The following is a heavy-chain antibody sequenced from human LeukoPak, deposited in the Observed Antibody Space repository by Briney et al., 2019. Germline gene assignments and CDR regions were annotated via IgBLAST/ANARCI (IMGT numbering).Heavy chain of an antibody. J-gene: IGHJ4*02. CDR1: GGSSSGYY. CDR2: INHSGST. V-gene: IGHV4-34*01. Sequence: PETLSLTCAVYGGSSSGYYWSCIPQPPGKGLEWIGEINHSGSTNYNPPLKSRVTISVDTSKNQFSLKLSSVTAADTAVYYCARAPPFGVVIDFDYWGQGTLVTVSS. D-gene: IGHD3-3*01. CDR3: ARAPPFGVVIDFDY.